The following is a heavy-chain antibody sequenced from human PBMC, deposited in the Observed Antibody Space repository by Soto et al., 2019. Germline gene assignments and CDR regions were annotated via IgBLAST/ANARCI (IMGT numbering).Heavy chain of an antibody. CDR2: ISGSGGST. V-gene: IGHV3-23*01. Sequence: GGSLRLSGAPSGFAFSSYAMRWVLQAPWNLLERVSAISGSGGSTYYSDSVKGRFTISRDNYKNTLYLKMNSLRAEDTDVYDCAKFGSGSYEVYSYYYYGMDVWGQGTTVTVSS. CDR3: AKFGSGSYEVYSYYYYGMDV. D-gene: IGHD6-19*01. CDR1: GFAFSSYA. J-gene: IGHJ6*02.